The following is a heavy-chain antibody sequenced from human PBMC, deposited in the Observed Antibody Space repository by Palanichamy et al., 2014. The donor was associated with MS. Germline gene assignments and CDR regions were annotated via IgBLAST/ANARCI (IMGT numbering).Heavy chain of an antibody. CDR2: IWHDGSNK. D-gene: IGHD4-11*01. CDR1: GFTFSSYG. Sequence: LVEVWGRRGPAWRSLRLSCAASGFTFSSYGMHWVRQAPGKGLEWVTVIWHDGSNKYYADSVKGRFTISRDNSKNTLYLQMNSLRAEDTAVYYCARGGWTTTVTTDAFDIWGQGTMVTVSS. CDR3: ARGGWTTTVTTDAFDI. V-gene: IGHV3-33*08. J-gene: IGHJ3*02.